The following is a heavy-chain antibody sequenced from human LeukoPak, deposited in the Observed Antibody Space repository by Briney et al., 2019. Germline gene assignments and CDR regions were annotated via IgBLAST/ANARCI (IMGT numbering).Heavy chain of an antibody. J-gene: IGHJ5*02. Sequence: SVKVSCMASGGTFSSYAISWVRQAPGQGLEWMGGIIPIFGTANYAQKFQGRVTITADESTSTAYMELSSLRSEDTAVYYCASEWELLFDPWGQGTLVTVSS. D-gene: IGHD1-26*01. CDR3: ASEWELLFDP. CDR1: GGTFSSYA. V-gene: IGHV1-69*13. CDR2: IIPIFGTA.